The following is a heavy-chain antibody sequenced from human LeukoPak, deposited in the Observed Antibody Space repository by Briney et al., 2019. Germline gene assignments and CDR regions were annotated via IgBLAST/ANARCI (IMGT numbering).Heavy chain of an antibody. CDR3: ARIRSAAYYDILTGYDSRGAFDI. CDR1: GGSISSYY. Sequence: PSETLSLTCTVSGGSISSYYWSWIRQPPGKGLEWIGYIYYSGSTNYNPSLKSRVTISVDTSKNQFSLKLSSATAADTAVYYCARIRSAAYYDILTGYDSRGAFDIWGQGTMVTVSS. D-gene: IGHD3-9*01. J-gene: IGHJ3*02. V-gene: IGHV4-59*01. CDR2: IYYSGST.